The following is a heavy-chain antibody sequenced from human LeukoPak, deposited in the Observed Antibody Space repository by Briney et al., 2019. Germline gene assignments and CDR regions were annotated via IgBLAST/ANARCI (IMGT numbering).Heavy chain of an antibody. Sequence: GASVKVSCKASGYTFTSYYMHWVRQAPGQGLEWMGIINPSGGSTSYAQKFQGRVTMTRDTSTSTVYMELSSLRSEDTAVYYCATKGVIIPHGYYYGMDVWGQGTTVTVSS. D-gene: IGHD3-10*01. J-gene: IGHJ6*02. CDR2: INPSGGST. CDR3: ATKGVIIPHGYYYGMDV. CDR1: GYTFTSYY. V-gene: IGHV1-46*01.